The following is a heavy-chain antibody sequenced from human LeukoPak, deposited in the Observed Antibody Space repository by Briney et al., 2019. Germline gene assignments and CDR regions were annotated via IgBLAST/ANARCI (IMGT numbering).Heavy chain of an antibody. CDR1: GFIFNSYA. D-gene: IGHD2/OR15-2a*01. V-gene: IGHV3-23*01. CDR3: GRISLRAFGV. Sequence: GGTLRLSCAASGFIFNSYAMSWVRKAPGTGLEWVPPISDMGLSTYFADSANGRLTISIDNSKNTLSVLLSSRRDDGTAIYYCGRISLRAFGVWGRGTMVTVSS. CDR2: ISDMGLST. J-gene: IGHJ3*01.